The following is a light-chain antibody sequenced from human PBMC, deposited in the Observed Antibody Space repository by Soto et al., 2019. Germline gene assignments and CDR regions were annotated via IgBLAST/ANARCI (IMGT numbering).Light chain of an antibody. CDR3: SSYAGSNNWV. V-gene: IGLV2-8*01. J-gene: IGLJ3*02. Sequence: QSALTQPPSASGSPGQSVTISCTGTSSDVGGYNYVSWYQQHPGKAPKLLIYDVTKRPSGVPDRFSGSKSGNTASLTVSGLQTEDEADYYCSSYAGSNNWVLGGGTKLTVL. CDR1: SSDVGGYNY. CDR2: DVT.